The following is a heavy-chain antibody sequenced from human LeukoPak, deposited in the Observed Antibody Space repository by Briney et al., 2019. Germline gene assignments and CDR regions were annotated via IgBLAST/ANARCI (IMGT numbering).Heavy chain of an antibody. V-gene: IGHV3-21*05. CDR1: GFTFNSYA. J-gene: IGHJ4*02. CDR2: ISGSGSYT. Sequence: TGGSLRLSCAASGFTFNSYAMSWVRQAPGKGLEWLSYISGSGSYTNYADSVKGRFTTSRDNAKNSLYLQMNSLRAEDTAVYYCARVGSIAAAGTPDYWGQGTLVTVSS. CDR3: ARVGSIAAAGTPDY. D-gene: IGHD6-13*01.